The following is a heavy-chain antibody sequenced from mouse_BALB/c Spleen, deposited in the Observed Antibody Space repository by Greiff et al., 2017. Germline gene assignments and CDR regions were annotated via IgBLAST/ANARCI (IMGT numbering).Heavy chain of an antibody. CDR1: GFTFSSFG. D-gene: IGHD1-2*01. V-gene: IGHV5-17*02. J-gene: IGHJ4*01. Sequence: EVQRVESGGGLVQPGGSRKLSCAASGFTFSSFGMHWVRQAPEKGLEWVAYISSGSSTIYYADTVKGRFTISRDKPKNTLFLQMTSLRSEDTAMYYCARSGTTATAYAMDYWGQGTSVTVSS. CDR2: ISSGSSTI. CDR3: ARSGTTATAYAMDY.